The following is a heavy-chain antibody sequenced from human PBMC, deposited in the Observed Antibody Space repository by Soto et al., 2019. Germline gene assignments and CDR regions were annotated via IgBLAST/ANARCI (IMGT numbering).Heavy chain of an antibody. D-gene: IGHD4-17*01. V-gene: IGHV3-30*18. CDR1: GFTFSTYG. CDR3: AKDWSSGEPYYYYGVDV. J-gene: IGHJ6*02. Sequence: QVQLVESGGGVVQPGRSLRLSCAASGFTFSTYGMHWVRQAPGKGLEWVAVISYDGSNKDYVDSVKGRFSISRDKSKNTLYLQMTSLRAEDTAVYYCAKDWSSGEPYYYYGVDVWGQGTMVTVSS. CDR2: ISYDGSNK.